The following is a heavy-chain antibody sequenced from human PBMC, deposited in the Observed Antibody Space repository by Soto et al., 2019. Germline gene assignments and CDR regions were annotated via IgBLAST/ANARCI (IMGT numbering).Heavy chain of an antibody. D-gene: IGHD2-2*02. Sequence: QVQLVQSGAEVKKPGASVKVSCKASGYTFTSYAMHWVRQAPGQRLEWMGWINAGNGNTKYSQKFQGRVTITRDTSASTAYMELSSLISEDTAVYYCARAGDDCSTTTCYMIDYWGQGTLVTVSS. J-gene: IGHJ4*02. V-gene: IGHV1-3*01. CDR1: GYTFTSYA. CDR3: ARAGDDCSTTTCYMIDY. CDR2: INAGNGNT.